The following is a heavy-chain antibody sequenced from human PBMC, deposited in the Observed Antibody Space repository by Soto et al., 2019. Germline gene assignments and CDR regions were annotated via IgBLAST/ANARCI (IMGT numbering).Heavy chain of an antibody. V-gene: IGHV3-66*01. CDR1: ELNVSTNY. CDR3: ARDNYDILTDFYNDALDI. D-gene: IGHD3-9*01. CDR2: LYSGGST. J-gene: IGHJ3*02. Sequence: EVVLVESGGGLVQPGGSLRLSCAASELNVSTNYMSWVRQAPGKGLEWVSVLYSGGSTYYAASVKGRFTISRDNSKNTVYLQMNSLRAEDTAVYYCARDNYDILTDFYNDALDIWGQGTLVTVSS.